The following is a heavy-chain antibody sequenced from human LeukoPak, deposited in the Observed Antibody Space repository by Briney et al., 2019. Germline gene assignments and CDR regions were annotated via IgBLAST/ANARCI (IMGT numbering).Heavy chain of an antibody. CDR2: INHSGST. V-gene: IGHV4-34*01. CDR3: ARGQGYCSGGSCYLVY. Sequence: PSETLSLTCPVYGGSFSGYYWSWIRQPPGKGLEWIGEINHSGSTNYNPPLKSRVTISVDTSNNQFSLKLSSVTAADTALYYCARGQGYCSGGSCYLVYWGQGTLVTVSS. CDR1: GGSFSGYY. J-gene: IGHJ4*02. D-gene: IGHD2-15*01.